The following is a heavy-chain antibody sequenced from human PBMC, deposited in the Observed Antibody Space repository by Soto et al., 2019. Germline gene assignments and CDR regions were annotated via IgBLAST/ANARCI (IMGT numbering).Heavy chain of an antibody. V-gene: IGHV3-30-3*01. J-gene: IGHJ5*02. CDR3: ASSPQTTVNSHLAAP. CDR1: GFTFSSYA. CDR2: ISYDGNNK. Sequence: QVQLVESGGGVVQPGRSLRLSCAASGFTFSSYAMHWVRQAPGKGLEWVTVISYDGNNKYYADSVEGRFTISRDNSKNTLYLQMNSLRTADTGVYYCASSPQTTVNSHLAAPWGQGNLVTVSS. D-gene: IGHD4-17*01.